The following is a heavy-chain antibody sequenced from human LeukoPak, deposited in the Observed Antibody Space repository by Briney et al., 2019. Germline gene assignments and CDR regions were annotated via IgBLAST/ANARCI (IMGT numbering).Heavy chain of an antibody. J-gene: IGHJ4*02. D-gene: IGHD3-3*01. CDR3: ASGFWSGYYSLYY. CDR1: GYTFTKYG. CDR2: INPNSGGT. V-gene: IGHV1-2*02. Sequence: ASVKVSCKASGYTFTKYGISWVRQAPGQGLEWMGWINPNSGGTNYAQKFQGRVTMTRDTSISTAYMELSRLRSDDTAVYYCASGFWSGYYSLYYWGQGTLVTVSS.